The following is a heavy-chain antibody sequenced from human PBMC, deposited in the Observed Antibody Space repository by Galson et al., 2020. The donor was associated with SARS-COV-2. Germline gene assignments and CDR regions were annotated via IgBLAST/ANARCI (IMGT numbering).Heavy chain of an antibody. CDR1: GGSISSYY. V-gene: IGHV4-59*08. CDR2: IYYSGST. CDR3: ARQGVGCSGGSCSAMYYGMDV. J-gene: IGHJ6*02. D-gene: IGHD2-15*01. Sequence: SETLSLTCTVSGGSISSYYWSWIRQPPGKGLEWIGYIYYSGSTNYNPSLKSRVTISVDTSKNQFSLKLSSVTAADTAVYYCARQGVGCSGGSCSAMYYGMDVWGQGTTVTVSS.